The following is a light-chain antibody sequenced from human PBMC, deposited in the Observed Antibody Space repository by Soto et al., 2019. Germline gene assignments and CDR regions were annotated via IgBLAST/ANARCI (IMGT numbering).Light chain of an antibody. CDR2: EVS. J-gene: IGLJ2*01. CDR1: SSDVGGYNY. CDR3: SSYAGSNNLV. Sequence: QSVLTQPPSASGSPGQSVTISCTGTSSDVGGYNYVSWYQQHPGKAPKLMIYEVSKRPSGVPDRFSGSKSGNTASLTVSGLDEEDEADYCCSSYAGSNNLVFGAGTKLTVL. V-gene: IGLV2-8*01.